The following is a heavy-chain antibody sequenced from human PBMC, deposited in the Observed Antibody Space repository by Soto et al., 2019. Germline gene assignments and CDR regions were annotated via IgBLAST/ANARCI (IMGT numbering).Heavy chain of an antibody. CDR3: AREAQYCTSAKCHKFYDMDV. J-gene: IGHJ6*02. CDR1: GGTFGSYA. Sequence: SVKVSCKASGGTFGSYAITWVRRAPGQGLEWLGGIIPILNSPAYAQKFQARVVITADEITNTAYMELNSLRFDDTAVYYCAREAQYCTSAKCHKFYDMDVWGQGTTVTVSS. V-gene: IGHV1-69*13. CDR2: IIPILNSP. D-gene: IGHD2-8*02.